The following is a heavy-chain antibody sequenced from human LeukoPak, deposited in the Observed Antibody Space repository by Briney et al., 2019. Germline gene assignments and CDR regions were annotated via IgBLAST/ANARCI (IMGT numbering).Heavy chain of an antibody. J-gene: IGHJ3*02. V-gene: IGHV3-73*01. CDR3: FSMLSNAFDI. CDR2: IRSKANSYAT. Sequence: PGGSLKLSCAASGFTFSGSAMHWVRQASGKGLEWVCRIRSKANSYATAYAASVKGRFTISRDDSKNTAYLQMNSLKTEDTAVYYCFSMLSNAFDIWGQGTMVTVSS. D-gene: IGHD3-16*01. CDR1: GFTFSGSA.